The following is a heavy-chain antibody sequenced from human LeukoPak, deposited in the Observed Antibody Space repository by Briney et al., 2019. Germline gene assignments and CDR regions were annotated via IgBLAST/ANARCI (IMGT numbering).Heavy chain of an antibody. V-gene: IGHV3-7*01. D-gene: IGHD2-2*01. CDR2: IKQDGSEK. CDR3: ATVLRLGYCSS. Sequence: GXLRLSCAASGFTFSSYWMSWVRQAPGKGLKWVANIKQDGSEKYYVDSVKGRFTISRDNAKNSLYLQMNSLRAEDTAVYYCATVLRLGYCSSWGQGTLVTVSS. CDR1: GFTFSSYW. J-gene: IGHJ4*02.